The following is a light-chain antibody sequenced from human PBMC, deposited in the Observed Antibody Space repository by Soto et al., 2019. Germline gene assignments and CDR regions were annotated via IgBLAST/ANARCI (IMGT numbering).Light chain of an antibody. J-gene: IGKJ1*01. CDR2: AAS. CDR1: QGIRND. V-gene: IGKV1-39*01. CDR3: QQSYSTLRA. Sequence: IQMTQSPSSLSASVGDRVTISCRASQGIRNDLAWYQQKPGNAPKLLIYAASSLQSGVPSRFSGSGSGTDFTLTISSLQPEDFATYYCQQSYSTLRAFGQGTKVDIK.